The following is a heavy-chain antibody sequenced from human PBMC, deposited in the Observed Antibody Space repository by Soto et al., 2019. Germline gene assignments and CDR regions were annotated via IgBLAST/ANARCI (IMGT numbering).Heavy chain of an antibody. CDR1: AGTFSSYC. J-gene: IGHJ6*02. V-gene: IGHV1-69*19. CDR3: ARGVVEVRAVGYYYYAMDA. Sequence: QVQMVQSGAEVKKPGTSVKVSCKAAAGTFSSYCITWVRQAPGQGLEWMGGIIPMFGTANYAQKFQGRVTITADQSTRTAYMELTSLRSEDTAVYYCARGVVEVRAVGYYYYAMDAWGQGTTVTVSS. D-gene: IGHD2-21*01. CDR2: IIPMFGTA.